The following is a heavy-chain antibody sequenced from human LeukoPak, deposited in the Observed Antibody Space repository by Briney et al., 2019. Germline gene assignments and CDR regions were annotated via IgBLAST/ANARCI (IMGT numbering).Heavy chain of an antibody. CDR2: IHSSGST. D-gene: IGHD4-11*01. J-gene: IGHJ4*02. V-gene: IGHV4-59*08. CDR1: GGSISSYY. Sequence: SKTLSLTCTVSGGSISSYYWSWIRQPPGKGLEWIAYIHSSGSTNYNPSLKSRVAISVDTSRNHFSLKLSSVTAADTAVYYCARQDNDYPYYFDFWGQGTLVTVSS. CDR3: ARQDNDYPYYFDF.